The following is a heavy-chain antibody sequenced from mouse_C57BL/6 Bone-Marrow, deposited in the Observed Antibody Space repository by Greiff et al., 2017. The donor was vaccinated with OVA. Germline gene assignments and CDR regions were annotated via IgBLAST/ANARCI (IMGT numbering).Heavy chain of an antibody. CDR3: ARGSYYGSSYDWYFDV. V-gene: IGHV5-16*01. Sequence: EVKVVESEGGLVQPGSSMKLSCTASGFTFSDYYMAWVRQVPEKGLEWVANINYDGSSTYYLDSLKSRFIISRDNAKNILYLQMSSLKSEDTATYYCARGSYYGSSYDWYFDVWGTGTTVTVSS. D-gene: IGHD1-1*01. J-gene: IGHJ1*03. CDR1: GFTFSDYY. CDR2: INYDGSST.